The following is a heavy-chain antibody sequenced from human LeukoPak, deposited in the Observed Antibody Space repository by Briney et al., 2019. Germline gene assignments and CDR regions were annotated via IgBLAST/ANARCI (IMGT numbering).Heavy chain of an antibody. CDR1: GYTFIGYH. V-gene: IGHV1-2*02. J-gene: IGHJ4*02. Sequence: ASVKVSCKASGYTFIGYHMHWVRQAPGQGLEWMGWINPNSGGTYYAQDFQGRVTMTRDTSISTAYMELTRLRSDDTAVYYCASGSSSSGTGGYWGQGTLVTVSS. CDR3: ASGSSSSGTGGY. CDR2: INPNSGGT. D-gene: IGHD2-2*01.